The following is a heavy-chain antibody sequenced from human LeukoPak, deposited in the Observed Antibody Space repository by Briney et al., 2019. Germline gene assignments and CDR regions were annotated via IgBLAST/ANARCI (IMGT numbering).Heavy chain of an antibody. J-gene: IGHJ4*02. D-gene: IGHD3-22*01. V-gene: IGHV1-2*02. Sequence: ASVKVSCKASGYTFTGYYMHWVRQAPGQGLEWMGWINPNSGGTNYAQKFQGRVTITRDTSTRTVYMELNSLRSDDTAVYYCASRDSNGYHYQFDYWGQGTLVTVSS. CDR2: INPNSGGT. CDR3: ASRDSNGYHYQFDY. CDR1: GYTFTGYY.